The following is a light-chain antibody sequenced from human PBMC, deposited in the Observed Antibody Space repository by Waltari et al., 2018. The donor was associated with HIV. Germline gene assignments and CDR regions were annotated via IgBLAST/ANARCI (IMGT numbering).Light chain of an antibody. CDR3: QQLNNYPHT. V-gene: IGKV1-9*01. CDR1: QAINNY. CDR2: ATS. Sequence: PSFLSASVGDRVTITCRASQAINNYLAWYQQKPGKAPKLLIYATSTLQSGVPSRFSGSGSGTEFSLTVSSLQPEDFATYYCQQLNNYPHTFGQGTKLEIK. J-gene: IGKJ2*01.